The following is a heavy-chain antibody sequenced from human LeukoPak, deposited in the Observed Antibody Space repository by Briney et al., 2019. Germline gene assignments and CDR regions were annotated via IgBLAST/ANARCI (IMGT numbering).Heavy chain of an antibody. CDR1: GFTFSSYA. D-gene: IGHD2-21*01. Sequence: PGGSLRLSCAASGFTFSSYAMSWVRQAPGKGLEWVSSISSSSNYIFYTNSVKGRFTISRDNAKNSLYLQMNSLRAEDTAVYYCARGGLLYYYYIDVWGKGTTVTISS. CDR3: ARGGLLYYYYIDV. V-gene: IGHV3-21*01. J-gene: IGHJ6*03. CDR2: ISSSSNYI.